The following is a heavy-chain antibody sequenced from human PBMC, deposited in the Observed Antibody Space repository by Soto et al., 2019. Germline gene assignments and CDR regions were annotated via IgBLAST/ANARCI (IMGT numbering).Heavy chain of an antibody. J-gene: IGHJ5*02. CDR3: ARVPISKQQLVPNWFDP. V-gene: IGHV1-69*13. Sequence: SVKVSCKASGGTFSRYAISWVRQAPGQGLEWMGGIIPIFGTANYAQKFQGRVTITADESTSTAYMELSSLRSEDTAVYYCARVPISKQQLVPNWFDPWGQGTLVTVSS. D-gene: IGHD6-13*01. CDR1: GGTFSRYA. CDR2: IIPIFGTA.